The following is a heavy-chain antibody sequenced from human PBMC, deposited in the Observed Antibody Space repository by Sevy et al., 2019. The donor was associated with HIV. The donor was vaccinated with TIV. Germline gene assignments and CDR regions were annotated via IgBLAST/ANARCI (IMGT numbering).Heavy chain of an antibody. CDR1: GYTFTSNV. CDR2: INAYNGNT. V-gene: IGHV1-18*01. Sequence: ASVKVSCKASGYTFTSNVISWVRQAHGQGLEWMGWINAYNGNTNYAQKVQGRVTMTTDTSTTTAYMELRSLTSDDTAVYYCARGLSTFDYWGQGTLVTVSS. D-gene: IGHD3-10*01. CDR3: ARGLSTFDY. J-gene: IGHJ4*02.